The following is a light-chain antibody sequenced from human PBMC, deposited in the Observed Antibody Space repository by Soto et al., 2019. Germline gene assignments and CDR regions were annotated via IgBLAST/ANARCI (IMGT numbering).Light chain of an antibody. J-gene: IGLJ1*01. Sequence: QSALTQPASVSGSPGQSITISCTGTSSDVGGHNYVSWYQQHPGRAPKLMIYEVTHRPSGVSDRFSASKSGNTASLTIPGLQAEDEADYYCNSFRVSHLYVFGTGTKLTVL. V-gene: IGLV2-14*01. CDR1: SSDVGGHNY. CDR2: EVT. CDR3: NSFRVSHLYV.